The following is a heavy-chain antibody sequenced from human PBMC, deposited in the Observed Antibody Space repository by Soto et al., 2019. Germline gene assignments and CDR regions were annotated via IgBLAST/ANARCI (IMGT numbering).Heavy chain of an antibody. D-gene: IGHD1-7*01. CDR1: GFTFGDYA. CDR3: TRGPQPVINWNYVSGAFDI. V-gene: IGHV3-49*03. Sequence: PGGSLRLSCTASGFTFGDYAMSWFRQAPGKGLEWVGFIRSKAYGGTTEYAASVKGRFTISRDDSKSIAYLQMNSLKTEDTAVYYCTRGPQPVINWNYVSGAFDIWGQGTMVTVSS. CDR2: IRSKAYGGTT. J-gene: IGHJ3*02.